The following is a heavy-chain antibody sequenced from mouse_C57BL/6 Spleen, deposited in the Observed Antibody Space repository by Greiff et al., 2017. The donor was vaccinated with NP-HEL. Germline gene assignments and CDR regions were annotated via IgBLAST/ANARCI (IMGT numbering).Heavy chain of an antibody. CDR3: ARRVYYYGDWYFDV. D-gene: IGHD1-1*01. Sequence: QVQLQQSGAELVRPGASVKLSCKASGYTFTDYYINWVKQRPGQGLEWIARIYPGSGNTYYNEKFKGKATLTADKSSSTAYMQLSSLTSEDSAVYFCARRVYYYGDWYFDVWGTGTTVTVSS. V-gene: IGHV1-76*01. CDR2: IYPGSGNT. CDR1: GYTFTDYY. J-gene: IGHJ1*03.